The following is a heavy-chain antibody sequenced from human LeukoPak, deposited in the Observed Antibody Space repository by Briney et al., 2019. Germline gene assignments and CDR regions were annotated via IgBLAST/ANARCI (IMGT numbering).Heavy chain of an antibody. D-gene: IGHD3-3*01. CDR3: AKDFGGYVGSYCDY. CDR1: GFTFSSYA. V-gene: IGHV3-23*01. CDR2: ISGSGGST. J-gene: IGHJ4*01. Sequence: PGRSLRLSCAASGFTFSSYAMSWVRQAPGKGLEWVSAISGSGGSTYYADSVKGRFTISRDNSKNTLYLQMNSLRAEDTAVYYCAKDFGGYVGSYCDYWGHGVLVTVSS.